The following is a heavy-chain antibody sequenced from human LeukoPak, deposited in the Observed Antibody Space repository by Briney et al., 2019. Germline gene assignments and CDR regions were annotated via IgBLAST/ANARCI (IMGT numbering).Heavy chain of an antibody. CDR1: GYTFTSYH. Sequence: ASVKVSCKTSGYTFTSYHMHWVRQAPGRGLEWMGIIRASDDRTLYAQKFQGRLTVTRDTSTSTVYLELSSLRSEDTAVYYCANSKIGLMWAFDIWGQGTMVTVSS. D-gene: IGHD2/OR15-2a*01. CDR3: ANSKIGLMWAFDI. J-gene: IGHJ3*02. V-gene: IGHV1-46*01. CDR2: IRASDDRT.